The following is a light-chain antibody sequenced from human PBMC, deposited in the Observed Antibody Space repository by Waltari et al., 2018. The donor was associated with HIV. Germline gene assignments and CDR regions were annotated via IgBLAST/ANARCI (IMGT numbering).Light chain of an antibody. J-gene: IGLJ2*01. CDR2: SNN. V-gene: IGLV1-44*01. Sequence: QSVLRPPPSAPGTPGQRVTLSCSGSRWNFGSTNVNWYQQLPGTAPKLLIYSNNRRPSGVPDRFSGSKSGTSASLAISGLQSEDEADYYCSAWDDNVNALFGGGTKLTVL. CDR1: RWNFGSTN. CDR3: SAWDDNVNAL.